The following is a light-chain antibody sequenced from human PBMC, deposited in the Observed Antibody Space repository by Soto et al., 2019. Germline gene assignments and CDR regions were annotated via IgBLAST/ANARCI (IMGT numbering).Light chain of an antibody. CDR1: SSNIGANYD. CDR3: QSYDSRLSGYV. Sequence: QSAVTQPPSVSGAPGQRVTISCTGSSSNIGANYDVHWYQHLPGAAPKLLIYGNSNRPSGVPDRFSGSKSGTSASLAITGLQAEDEADYYCQSYDSRLSGYVFGTGTKVTVL. V-gene: IGLV1-40*01. CDR2: GNS. J-gene: IGLJ1*01.